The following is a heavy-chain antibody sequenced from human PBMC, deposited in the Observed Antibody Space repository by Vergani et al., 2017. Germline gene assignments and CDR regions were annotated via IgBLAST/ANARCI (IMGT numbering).Heavy chain of an antibody. CDR1: GFTFSSYS. Sequence: EVQLVESGGGLVQPGGSLRLSCAASGFTFSSYSMNWVRQAPGKGLEWVSYISSSSSTIYYADSVKGRFTISIDNAKNSLYLQMNSLRDEDTAVYYCARDGRGGAPPHWYFDLWGRGTLVTVSS. V-gene: IGHV3-48*02. CDR2: ISSSSSTI. CDR3: ARDGRGGAPPHWYFDL. J-gene: IGHJ2*01. D-gene: IGHD3-3*01.